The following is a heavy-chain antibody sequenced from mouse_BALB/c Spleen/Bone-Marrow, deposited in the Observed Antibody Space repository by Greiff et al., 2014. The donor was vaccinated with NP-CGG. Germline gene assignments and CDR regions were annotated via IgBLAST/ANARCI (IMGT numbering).Heavy chain of an antibody. D-gene: IGHD2-2*01. CDR3: ARSCGAYGYDGGYCFDY. CDR1: GYSFTGYY. CDR2: ISCYNGAT. V-gene: IGHV1S34*01. J-gene: IGHJ2*01. Sequence: LVKTGASVKISCKASGYSFTGYYMHWVKQSHGKSLEWIGYISCYNGATSYNQKFKGKATFTVDTSSSTAYMQFNSLTAEDSAVYYCARSCGAYGYDGGYCFDYWGQGATLTVSA.